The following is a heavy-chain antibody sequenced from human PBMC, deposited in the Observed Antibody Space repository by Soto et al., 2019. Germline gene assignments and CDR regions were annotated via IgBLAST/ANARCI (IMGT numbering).Heavy chain of an antibody. CDR1: GGSISSYY. V-gene: IGHV4-59*01. Sequence: SETLSLTCTVSGGSISSYYWSWIRQPPGKGLEWIGYIYYSGSTNYNPSLKSRVTISVDTSKNQFSLKLSSVTAADTAVYYCARELYGSGSYEWFDPWGQGTLVTV. CDR3: ARELYGSGSYEWFDP. D-gene: IGHD3-10*01. CDR2: IYYSGST. J-gene: IGHJ5*02.